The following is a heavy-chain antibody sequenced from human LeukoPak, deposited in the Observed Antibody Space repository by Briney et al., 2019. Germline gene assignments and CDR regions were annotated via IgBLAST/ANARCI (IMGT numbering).Heavy chain of an antibody. V-gene: IGHV3-30*18. D-gene: IGHD1-26*01. CDR3: AKDTEVGATKYDY. CDR1: GFTFSNYG. J-gene: IGHJ4*02. Sequence: GGSLRLSCAASGFTFSNYGMHWVRLAPGKGLEWVAVISYDGSKEYYADSVRGRFTISRDNSKNTLYLQMNSLRAEDTAVYYCAKDTEVGATKYDYWGQGTLVTVSS. CDR2: ISYDGSKE.